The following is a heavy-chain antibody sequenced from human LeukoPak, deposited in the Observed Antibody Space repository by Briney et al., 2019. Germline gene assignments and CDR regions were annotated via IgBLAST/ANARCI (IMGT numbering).Heavy chain of an antibody. CDR1: GFTFSSYA. D-gene: IGHD3-10*01. CDR3: AKDKGLVSFGELLLSQYYFDY. CDR2: ISGSGGST. Sequence: GGSLRLSCAASGFTFSSYAMSWVRQAPGKGLEWVSAISGSGGSTYYADPVKGRFTISRDNSKNTLYLQMNSLRAGDTPIYYSAKDKGLVSFGELLLSQYYFDYWGQGTLVTVSS. J-gene: IGHJ4*02. V-gene: IGHV3-23*01.